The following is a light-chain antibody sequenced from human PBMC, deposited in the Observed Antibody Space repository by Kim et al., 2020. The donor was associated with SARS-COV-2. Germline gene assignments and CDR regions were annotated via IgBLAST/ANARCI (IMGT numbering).Light chain of an antibody. CDR1: DIGGAN. V-gene: IGLV3-9*01. CDR2: RDY. Sequence: VARGQTAMISCGGNDIGGANVHWYQQSPGQAPVLLSYRDYNRPSATPERSSASSSGNTATLTITRAQAEDEADYYCQLWDSSAAVFGGGTKLTVL. J-gene: IGLJ3*02. CDR3: QLWDSSAAV.